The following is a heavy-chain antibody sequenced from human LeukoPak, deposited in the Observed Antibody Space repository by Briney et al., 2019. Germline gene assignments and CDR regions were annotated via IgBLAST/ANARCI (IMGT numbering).Heavy chain of an antibody. CDR3: ARDLWFGELP. D-gene: IGHD3-10*01. V-gene: IGHV3-48*04. Sequence: PGGSLRLSCAASGFTFSSYWMNWVRQAPGKGLEWVSYISSTSTAIYYADSVKGRFTISRDNAKNSLYLQMNSLRAEDTAVYYCARDLWFGELPWGQGTLVTVSS. CDR2: ISSTSTAI. CDR1: GFTFSSYW. J-gene: IGHJ4*02.